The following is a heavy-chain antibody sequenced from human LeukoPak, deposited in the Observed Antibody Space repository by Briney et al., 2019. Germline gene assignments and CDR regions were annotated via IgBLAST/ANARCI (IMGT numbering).Heavy chain of an antibody. D-gene: IGHD3-16*02. Sequence: RAASVKASCKASGYTFTGYYMHWVRQAPGQGLEWMGWINPNSGGTNYAQKFQGRVTMTRDTSISTAYMELSRLRSDDTAVYYCARGLITFGGVIVTPFDYWGQGTLVTVSS. J-gene: IGHJ4*02. CDR3: ARGLITFGGVIVTPFDY. CDR1: GYTFTGYY. CDR2: INPNSGGT. V-gene: IGHV1-2*02.